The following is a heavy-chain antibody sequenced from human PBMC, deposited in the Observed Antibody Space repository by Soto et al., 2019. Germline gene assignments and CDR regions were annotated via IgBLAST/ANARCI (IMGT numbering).Heavy chain of an antibody. CDR1: GFTFSDYW. CDR2: IKTDGSEK. V-gene: IGHV3-7*05. Sequence: EVQLVESGGGVVQPGGSLRLSCAASGFTFSDYWMSWVRQAPGKGLECVANIKTDGSEKYYVDAVKGRFTISRDNAKNLLYLQMSRLRAEATVVYYCASSMGRGGNDYWGQGTLVAVSS. D-gene: IGHD3-10*01. J-gene: IGHJ4*02. CDR3: ASSMGRGGNDY.